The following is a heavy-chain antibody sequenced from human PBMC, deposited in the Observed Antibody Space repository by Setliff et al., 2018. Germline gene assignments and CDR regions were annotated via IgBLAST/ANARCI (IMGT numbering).Heavy chain of an antibody. CDR2: VSHSGST. V-gene: IGHV4-34*01. CDR1: GGSFSNYY. D-gene: IGHD3-16*02. J-gene: IGHJ4*02. Sequence: PSETLSLTCAVYGGSFSNYYWSWIRQPPGKGLEWLGEVSHSGSTNYKPSLKGRVAMSVDTSTNQFSLKLTSVTATDTAMYYCARDGGFRSGTWSLDQWGQGTLVTVSS. CDR3: ARDGGFRSGTWSLDQ.